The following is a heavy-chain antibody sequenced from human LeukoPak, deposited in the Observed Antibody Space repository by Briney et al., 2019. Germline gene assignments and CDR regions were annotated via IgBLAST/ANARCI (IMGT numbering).Heavy chain of an antibody. CDR3: ARDQAYYDSSGYYVDY. CDR1: GFTFSSYS. D-gene: IGHD3-22*01. J-gene: IGHJ4*02. V-gene: IGHV3-21*01. Sequence: GGSLRLSCAASGFTFSSYSMNWVRQAPGKGLEWVSSISSSSSYIYYADSVKGRLTISRDNAKNSLYLQMNSLRAEDTAVYYCARDQAYYDSSGYYVDYWGQGTLVTVSS. CDR2: ISSSSSYI.